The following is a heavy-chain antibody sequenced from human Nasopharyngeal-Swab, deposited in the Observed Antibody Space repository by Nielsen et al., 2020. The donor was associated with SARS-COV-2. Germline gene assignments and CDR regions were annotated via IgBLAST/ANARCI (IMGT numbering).Heavy chain of an antibody. D-gene: IGHD3-22*01. CDR3: TTSWEGYYDSSGYYIRGAFDY. CDR2: IKSKTDGGTT. J-gene: IGHJ4*02. Sequence: WIRQPPGKGLEWVGRIKSKTDGGTTGYAAPVKGRFTISRDDSKNTLYLQMNSLKTEDTAVYYCTTSWEGYYDSSGYYIRGAFDYWGQGTLVTVSS. V-gene: IGHV3-15*01.